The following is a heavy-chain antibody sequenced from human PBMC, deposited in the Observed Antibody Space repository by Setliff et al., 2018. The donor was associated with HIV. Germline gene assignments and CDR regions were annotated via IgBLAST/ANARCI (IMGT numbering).Heavy chain of an antibody. V-gene: IGHV4-4*07. CDR1: NVSINSYY. CDR2: IYSSGST. CDR3: SRGGGYSSSPSL. J-gene: IGHJ4*02. D-gene: IGHD6-13*01. Sequence: PSETLSLTCTVSNVSINSYYWSWIRQPAGRALEWIGRIYSSGSTNYNPSLKSRVIISVDTSKNQFSLKLNSVTAADTAVYYCSRGGGYSSSPSLWGQGTLVTVSS.